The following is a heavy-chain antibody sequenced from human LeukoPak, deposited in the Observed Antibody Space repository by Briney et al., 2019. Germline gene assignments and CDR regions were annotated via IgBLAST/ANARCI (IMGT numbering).Heavy chain of an antibody. CDR2: ISGSGGST. CDR3: ANEPQYYYDSSGYYSDY. J-gene: IGHJ4*02. D-gene: IGHD3-22*01. V-gene: IGHV3-23*01. CDR1: GFTFSSYA. Sequence: PGGSLRLSCAASGFTFSSYAMSWVRQAPGRGLEWVSAISGSGGSTYYADSVRGGFTISRDNHKNTLYLQMHSLRAEDKAVYYCANEPQYYYDSSGYYSDYWGQGTLVTVSS.